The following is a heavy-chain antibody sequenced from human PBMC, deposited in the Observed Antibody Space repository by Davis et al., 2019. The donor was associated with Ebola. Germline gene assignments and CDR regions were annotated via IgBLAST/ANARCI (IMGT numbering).Heavy chain of an antibody. V-gene: IGHV3-7*01. J-gene: IGHJ4*02. CDR3: ARHPPRRSDY. CDR1: GFTFRSYW. CDR2: IKEDGSEK. Sequence: PGGPLRLSCAASGFTFRSYWMSWSRQAPGKGLEWVADIKEDGSEKFYVDSVKGRFTISRDNAKNSLYLQMNSLRAEDTAVYYCARHPPRRSDYWGQGTLVTVSS.